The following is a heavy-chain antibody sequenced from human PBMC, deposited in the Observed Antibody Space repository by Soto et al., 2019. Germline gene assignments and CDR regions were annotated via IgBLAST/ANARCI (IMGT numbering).Heavy chain of an antibody. CDR2: IIPIFGTA. Sequence: ASVKVSCKASGGTFSSYAISWVRQAPGQGLEWMGGIIPIFGTANYAQKFQGRVTITADESTSTAYMELSSLRSEDTAVYYCARDSGTTAPGKPPDWFDPWGQGPLVTVSS. CDR3: ARDSGTTAPGKPPDWFDP. V-gene: IGHV1-69*13. CDR1: GGTFSSYA. J-gene: IGHJ5*02. D-gene: IGHD1-7*01.